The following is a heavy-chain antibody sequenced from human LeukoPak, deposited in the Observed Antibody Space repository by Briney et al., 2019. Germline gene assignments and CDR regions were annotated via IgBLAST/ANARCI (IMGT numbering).Heavy chain of an antibody. CDR2: IYYSGST. CDR1: GGSISSYY. CDR3: ARDRGWQWLVQSVFGY. Sequence: SETLSLTCTVSGGSISSYYWSWIRQPPGKGLEWIGYIYYSGSTYYNPSPKSRVTISVDTSKNQFSLKLSSVTAADTAVYYCARDRGWQWLVQSVFGYWGQGTLVTVSS. J-gene: IGHJ4*02. D-gene: IGHD6-19*01. V-gene: IGHV4-59*12.